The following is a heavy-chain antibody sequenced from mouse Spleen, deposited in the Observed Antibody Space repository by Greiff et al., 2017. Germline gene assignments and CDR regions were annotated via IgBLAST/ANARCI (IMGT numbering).Heavy chain of an antibody. J-gene: IGHJ1*01. CDR2: IYPGSGST. CDR3: TGVSRQYFDV. Sequence: LKQPGSELVRPGASVKLSCKASGYTFTSYWMHWVKPRPGQGLEWIGNIYPGSGSTKYDEKFKSKATLTVDTSSSTSYMQLSSLTSEDSAVYYCTGVSRQYFDVWGAGTTGTVSS. V-gene: IGHV1S22*01. CDR1: GYTFTSYW. D-gene: IGHD1-2*01.